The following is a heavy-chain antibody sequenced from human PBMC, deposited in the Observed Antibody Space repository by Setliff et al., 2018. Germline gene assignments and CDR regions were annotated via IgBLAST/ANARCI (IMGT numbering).Heavy chain of an antibody. CDR2: ISADNYKT. D-gene: IGHD1-7*01. Sequence: GASVKVSCKASGDSFTPYGISWVRQAPGQGLEWMGWISADNYKTNHLERFTGENTKTKYAQKFQGRVTMTTDTSTSIAYMELRSLRSDDTAVYYCARDEDRDEMEIQGYWGQGTRVTVSS. V-gene: IGHV1-18*01. J-gene: IGHJ4*02. CDR1: GDSFTPYG. CDR3: ARDEDRDEMEIQGY.